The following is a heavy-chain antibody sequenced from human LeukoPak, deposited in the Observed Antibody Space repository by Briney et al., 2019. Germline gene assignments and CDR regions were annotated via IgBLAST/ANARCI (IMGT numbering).Heavy chain of an antibody. CDR2: ISGSGGST. V-gene: IGHV3-23*01. D-gene: IGHD2-2*01. CDR3: AKDTHQYCSSTSCAIPGFDY. J-gene: IGHJ4*02. Sequence: GGSLRLSCAASGFTFSSYAMSWVRQAPGKGLEWVSAISGSGGSTYYADSVKGRFTISRDNSKNTLYLQMNSLRAEDTAVYCCAKDTHQYCSSTSCAIPGFDYWGQGTLVTVSS. CDR1: GFTFSSYA.